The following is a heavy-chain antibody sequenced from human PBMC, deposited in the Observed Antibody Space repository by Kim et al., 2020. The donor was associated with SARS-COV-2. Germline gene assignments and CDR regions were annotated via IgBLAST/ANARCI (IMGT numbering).Heavy chain of an antibody. CDR2: ISYDGSNK. CDR1: GFTFSSYA. V-gene: IGHV3-30-3*01. CDR3: ARDLTIFGVVITGRYYYYYGMDV. Sequence: GGSLRLSCAASGFTFSSYAMHWVRQAPGKGLEWVAVISYDGSNKYYADSVKGRFPISRDNSKNTLYLQMNSLRAEDTAVYYCARDLTIFGVVITGRYYYYYGMDVWGQGTTVTVSS. D-gene: IGHD3-3*01. J-gene: IGHJ6*02.